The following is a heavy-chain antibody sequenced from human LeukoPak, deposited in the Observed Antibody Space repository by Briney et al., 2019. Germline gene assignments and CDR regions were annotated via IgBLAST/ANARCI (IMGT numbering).Heavy chain of an antibody. CDR2: IDYSGST. CDR3: AREAWVSGDSKYRYYGIDV. CDR1: GASISSYY. J-gene: IGHJ6*02. D-gene: IGHD4-17*01. V-gene: IGHV4-59*01. Sequence: SETLSLTYTVSGASISSYYWSWIRQPPGKGLEWIGYIDYSGSTNYTPSLKSRVTISVDTSKNQFSLKLSSVTAADTALYYCAREAWVSGDSKYRYYGIDVWGQGTTVTVSS.